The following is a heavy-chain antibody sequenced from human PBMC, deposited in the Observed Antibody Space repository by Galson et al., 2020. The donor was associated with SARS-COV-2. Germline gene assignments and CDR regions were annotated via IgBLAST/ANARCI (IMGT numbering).Heavy chain of an antibody. CDR1: GFTFSSYA. CDR2: ISYDGSNK. Sequence: GGSLRLSCAASGFTFSSYAMHWVRQAPGKGLEWVAVISYDGSNKYYADSVKGRFTISRDNSKNTLYLQMNSLRAEDTAVYYCASTYGALRPLNYWCQGALVTVSS. V-gene: IGHV3-30*04. J-gene: IGHJ4*02. CDR3: ASTYGALRPLNY. D-gene: IGHD4-17*01.